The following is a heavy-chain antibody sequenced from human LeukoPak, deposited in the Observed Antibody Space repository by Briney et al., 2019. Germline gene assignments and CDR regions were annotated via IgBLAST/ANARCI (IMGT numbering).Heavy chain of an antibody. CDR3: ARDCIGCHGFDS. CDR2: VSAYADNT. J-gene: IGHJ4*02. V-gene: IGHV1-18*01. CDR1: GYNFFSYG. Sequence: ASVKVSCKASGYNFFSYGITWVRQAPGQGLEWMGWVSAYADNTNYVQKFQGRVTTTTDTSTSTAYMELRSLRSDDTAVYYCARDCIGCHGFDSWGQGTLVTVSS. D-gene: IGHD1-26*01.